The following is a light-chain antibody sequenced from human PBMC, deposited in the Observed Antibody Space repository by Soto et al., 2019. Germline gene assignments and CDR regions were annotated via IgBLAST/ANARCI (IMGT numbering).Light chain of an antibody. V-gene: IGLV4-69*01. CDR2: LNNDGSH. CDR3: QTWHTGQVV. Sequence: QPVLTQSPSASASLGASVKLTCTLSSGHSRYAIAWHQQQPDKGPRYLMKLNNDGSHTKGDGVPDRFSGSRSGAERYLTISSLQSEDEAAYYCQTWHTGQVVFGGGTKLTVL. CDR1: SGHSRYA. J-gene: IGLJ2*01.